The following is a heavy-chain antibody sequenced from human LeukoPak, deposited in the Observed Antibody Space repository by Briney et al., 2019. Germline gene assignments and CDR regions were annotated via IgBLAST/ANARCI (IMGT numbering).Heavy chain of an antibody. D-gene: IGHD6-6*01. Sequence: PGGSLRLSCAASGFTFSSYGMHWVRQAPGKGLEWVAVISYDGSNKYYADSVKGRFTISRDNSKNTLYLQMNSLRAEDTAVYYCAKGKYSSSDWFDPWGQGALVTVSS. CDR1: GFTFSSYG. CDR2: ISYDGSNK. V-gene: IGHV3-30*18. J-gene: IGHJ5*02. CDR3: AKGKYSSSDWFDP.